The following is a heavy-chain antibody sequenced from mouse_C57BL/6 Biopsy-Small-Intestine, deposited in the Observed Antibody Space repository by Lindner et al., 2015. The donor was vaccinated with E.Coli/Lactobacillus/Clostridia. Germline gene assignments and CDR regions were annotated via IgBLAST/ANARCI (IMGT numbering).Heavy chain of an antibody. CDR1: EGTFRTYA. CDR3: ARGWRLAYSSGWFYFDF. CDR2: IIPMSDTT. D-gene: IGHD6-5*01. J-gene: IGHJ2*01. V-gene: IGHV1-81*01. Sequence: SVKVSCKASEGTFRTYALSWVRQAPGQGLEWMGGIIPMSDTTTYAQTFQGRVTITADTSTNTAYLELSSLRSDDTAVYYCARGWRLAYSSGWFYFDFWGQGTLITVSS.